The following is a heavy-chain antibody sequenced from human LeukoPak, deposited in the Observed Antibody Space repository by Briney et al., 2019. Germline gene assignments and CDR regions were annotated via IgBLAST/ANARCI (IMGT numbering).Heavy chain of an antibody. CDR2: ISSNGGNT. D-gene: IGHD6-19*01. CDR1: GFTFGSYA. J-gene: IGHJ4*02. V-gene: IGHV3-64D*06. Sequence: GGSLRLSCSASGFTFGSYAMHWVRQAPGKGPEYVAAISSNGGNTNYADPVKGRFTISRDNSKNTLYLQMSSLRIEDTAVYYCVKDHGYSSGWYVRGFDYWGQGTLVTVSS. CDR3: VKDHGYSSGWYVRGFDY.